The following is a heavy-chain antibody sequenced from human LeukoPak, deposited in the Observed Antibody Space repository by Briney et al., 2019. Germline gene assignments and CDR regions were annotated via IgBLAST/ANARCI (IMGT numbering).Heavy chain of an antibody. CDR1: GFIFSSYG. V-gene: IGHV3-30*02. D-gene: IGHD2-21*02. CDR3: AKVSLNMVTDAFDI. CDR2: IRYDGSRK. Sequence: PGGSLRLSCAASGFIFSSYGMHWVRQAPDKGLEWVAFIRYDGSRKYYADSVKGRFTISRDNSKNTLYVQMNSLRAEDTAMYYCAKVSLNMVTDAFDIWGQGTMVSVSS. J-gene: IGHJ3*02.